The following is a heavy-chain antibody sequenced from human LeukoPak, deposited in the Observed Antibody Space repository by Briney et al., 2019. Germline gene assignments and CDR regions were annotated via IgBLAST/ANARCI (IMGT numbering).Heavy chain of an antibody. CDR2: IGGGASTI. Sequence: GGSLRLSCAASGFTFSSYSMNWVRQAPGKGLEWVSYIGGGASTISYADSVQGRFIITRDNAKNSLYLQMNSLTDEDTAVYYCARDRDYYFDYWGQGTLVTVSS. CDR3: ARDRDYYFDY. CDR1: GFTFSSYS. J-gene: IGHJ4*02. V-gene: IGHV3-48*02. D-gene: IGHD5-24*01.